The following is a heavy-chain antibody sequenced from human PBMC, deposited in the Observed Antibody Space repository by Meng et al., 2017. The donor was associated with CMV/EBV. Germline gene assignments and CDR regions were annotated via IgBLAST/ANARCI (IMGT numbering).Heavy chain of an antibody. V-gene: IGHV4-31*03. CDR2: IYCSGST. J-gene: IGHJ4*02. CDR1: GGSISSANYC. Sequence: SETLSLTCTVSGGSISSANYCWSWIRQHPGKGLEWIGYIYCSGSTYYNPSLKSRVTISVDTSKNQFSLKLSSVTAADTAVYYCARNQVNWIYFHYWGQGALVTVSS. D-gene: IGHD1-20*01. CDR3: ARNQVNWIYFHY.